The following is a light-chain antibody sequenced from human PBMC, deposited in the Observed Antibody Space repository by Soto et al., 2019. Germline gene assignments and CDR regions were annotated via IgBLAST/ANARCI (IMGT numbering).Light chain of an antibody. CDR1: QSVRSN. CDR2: GAS. J-gene: IGKJ5*01. Sequence: VMTRAPATLSVSPGERLTLCGRASQSVRSNLAWYQQKPGQSPRLLIYGASNRATGIQDRFSGSGSGTDFTLTLSRLAHEDFAVYYCQQRAGSSTFGQGTRLEIK. V-gene: IGKV3-11*01. CDR3: QQRAGSST.